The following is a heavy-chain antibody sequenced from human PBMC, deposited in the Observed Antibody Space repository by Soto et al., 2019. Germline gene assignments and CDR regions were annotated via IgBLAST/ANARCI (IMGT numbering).Heavy chain of an antibody. D-gene: IGHD2-15*01. Sequence: EVHLVESGGGLAQPGRSLRLSCVASGFSLDHYAIHWVRQAPGKGLEWVSGISWDSGVIDYADSVRGRFTISRDNAKNSLYLQMTSLRAEDTALYYCVKDNVGVYCSGGSCYFDSWGQGSLVTVSS. V-gene: IGHV3-9*01. J-gene: IGHJ4*02. CDR3: VKDNVGVYCSGGSCYFDS. CDR1: GFSLDHYA. CDR2: ISWDSGVI.